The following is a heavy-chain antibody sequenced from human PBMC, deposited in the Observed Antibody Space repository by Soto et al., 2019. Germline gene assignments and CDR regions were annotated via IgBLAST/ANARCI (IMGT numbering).Heavy chain of an antibody. V-gene: IGHV3-48*01. CDR2: ISSSSSTI. J-gene: IGHJ5*02. Sequence: EVQLVESGGGLVQPGGSLRLSCAASGFTFSSYSMNWVRQAPGKGLEWVSYISSSSSTIYYADSVRGRFTISRDNAKNALYLQMNSLRAEDTAVYYCARETQWLNWFDPWGQGTLVTVSS. CDR3: ARETQWLNWFDP. D-gene: IGHD6-19*01. CDR1: GFTFSSYS.